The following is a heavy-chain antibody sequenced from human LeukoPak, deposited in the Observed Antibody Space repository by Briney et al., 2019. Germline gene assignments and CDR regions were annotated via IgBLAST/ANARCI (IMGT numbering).Heavy chain of an antibody. J-gene: IGHJ6*02. CDR2: IYYSGST. D-gene: IGHD2-21*02. CDR3: ARGSRQFSLVTADYYYYYGMDV. V-gene: IGHV4-59*01. CDR1: GXSISSYY. Sequence: PSETLSLTCTVSGXSISSYYWSWIRQPPGKGLEWIGYIYYSGSTNYNPSLKSRVTISVDTSKNQFSLKLSSVTAADTAVYYCARGSRQFSLVTADYYYYYGMDVWGQGTTVTVSS.